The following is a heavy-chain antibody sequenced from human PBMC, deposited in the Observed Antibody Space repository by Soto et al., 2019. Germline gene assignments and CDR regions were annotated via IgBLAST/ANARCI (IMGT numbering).Heavy chain of an antibody. CDR3: SGEVASGY. D-gene: IGHD2-15*01. CDR1: EFTVSTYG. CDR2: ISRDGGTK. Sequence: QVQLVESGGGVVQPGRSLRLSCAVSEFTVSTYGMHWVRQAPGKGLEWVAVISRDGGTKFYADSVKGRFTISRDNSRNTLFLEMNSLRGDDRGVDYCSGEVASGYWGQGTLVTVSS. V-gene: IGHV3-30*03. J-gene: IGHJ4*02.